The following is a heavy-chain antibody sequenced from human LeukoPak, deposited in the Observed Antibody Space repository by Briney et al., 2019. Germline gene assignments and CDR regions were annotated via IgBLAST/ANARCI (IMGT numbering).Heavy chain of an antibody. J-gene: IGHJ4*02. CDR3: ARDRGSGWYGYYFDY. Sequence: SETLSLTCTVSGGSISSYYWSRIRQPPGRGLEWIGYISYSGSTNYNPSLKSRVTISVDTSKNQFSLKLSSVTAADTAVYYCARDRGSGWYGYYFDYWGQGTLVTVSS. CDR2: ISYSGST. D-gene: IGHD6-19*01. CDR1: GGSISSYY. V-gene: IGHV4-59*01.